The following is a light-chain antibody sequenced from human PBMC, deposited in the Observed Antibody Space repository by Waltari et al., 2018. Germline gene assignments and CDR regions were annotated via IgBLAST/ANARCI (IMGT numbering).Light chain of an antibody. CDR1: SSDVGGYNY. V-gene: IGLV2-14*03. CDR3: GSYTTRATHV. J-gene: IGLJ1*01. Sequence: QSALTQPASVSGSPGQSITISCTGTSSDVGGYNYFSWYQQHPGPTPKLIIFDVNRRPSGVFHRFSGSKSGNPASLTISGLQAEDEADYYCGSYTTRATHVFGIGTKVTVL. CDR2: DVN.